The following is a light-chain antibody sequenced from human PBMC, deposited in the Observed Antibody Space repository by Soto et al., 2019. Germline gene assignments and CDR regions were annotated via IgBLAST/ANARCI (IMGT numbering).Light chain of an antibody. J-gene: IGLJ3*02. Sequence: QSVLTQPASLSGSPGPSSTISCSGTTSDVGGYDVVSWYQQHPGKAPKLMIFEVNQRPSGVSDRFSGSKSGNTASLTISGLQAGDEADYYCCSFEGSSTFWVFGGGTNVTVL. CDR3: CSFEGSSTFWV. CDR2: EVN. CDR1: TSDVGGYDV. V-gene: IGLV2-23*02.